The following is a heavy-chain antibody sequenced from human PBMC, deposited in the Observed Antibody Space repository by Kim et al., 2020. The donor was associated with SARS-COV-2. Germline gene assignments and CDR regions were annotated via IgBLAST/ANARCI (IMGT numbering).Heavy chain of an antibody. CDR1: GGSISSSSYY. CDR3: ASGRRYFDWLSAYYFDY. V-gene: IGHV4-39*07. J-gene: IGHJ4*02. D-gene: IGHD3-9*01. CDR2: IYYSGST. Sequence: SETLSLTCTVSGGSISSSSYYWGWIRQPPGKGLEWIGSIYYSGSTYYNPSLKSRVTISVDTSKNQFSLKLSSVTAADTAVYYCASGRRYFDWLSAYYFDYCGQGTLVTVSS.